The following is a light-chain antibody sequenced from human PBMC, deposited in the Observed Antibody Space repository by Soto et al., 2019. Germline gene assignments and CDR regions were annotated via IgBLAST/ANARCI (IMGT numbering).Light chain of an antibody. V-gene: IGKV1-39*01. CDR1: QSISTY. J-gene: IGKJ4*01. CDR3: QQPDTHPLA. CDR2: TAS. Sequence: IRLTLNTSTVSASVRDRRTLSCRASQSISTYVNWYQQKPGKAPKLLIYTASTLQSGVPSRFSGCGSGTEFTLTIASLQPEDFASYSCQQPDTHPLAFGGGTKLDI.